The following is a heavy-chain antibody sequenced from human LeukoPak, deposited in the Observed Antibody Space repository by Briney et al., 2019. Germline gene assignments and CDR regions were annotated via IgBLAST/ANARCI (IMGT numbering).Heavy chain of an antibody. J-gene: IGHJ4*02. D-gene: IGHD5-24*01. CDR2: IGIDSGNT. Sequence: PGGSLRLSCAASGFTFSDYSMNWARQAPGKGLEWISYIGIDSGNTNYADSVKGRLTISGDKAKNSLYLQMNSLRVEDTAVYYCARDYKYAFDNWGQGTLVTVSS. V-gene: IGHV3-48*01. CDR1: GFTFSDYS. CDR3: ARDYKYAFDN.